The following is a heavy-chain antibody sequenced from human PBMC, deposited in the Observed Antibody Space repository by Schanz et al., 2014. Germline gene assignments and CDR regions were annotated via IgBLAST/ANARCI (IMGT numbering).Heavy chain of an antibody. Sequence: EVQLVESGGGLVQPGGSLRLSCAASGFTFSTYCMSWVRQAPGKGLEWVANIKQDESERSYVDSVKGRFTISRDNAKNSLYLQMNSLRAEDTAVYHCARDKGGYYPFDYWGQGTLVTVSS. CDR1: GFTFSTYC. D-gene: IGHD3-3*01. CDR2: IKQDESER. V-gene: IGHV3-7*01. J-gene: IGHJ4*02. CDR3: ARDKGGYYPFDY.